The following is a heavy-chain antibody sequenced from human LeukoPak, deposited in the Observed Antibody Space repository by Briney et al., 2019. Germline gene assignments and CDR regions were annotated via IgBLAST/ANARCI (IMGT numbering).Heavy chain of an antibody. Sequence: PGGSLRLSCAASGFTFSNAWMSWVRQAPGKGLEWVGRIKSKTDGGTTDYAAPVKGRFTISRDDSKNTLYLQMNSLKTEDTAVYYCTTGPLWFVELSDYWGQGTLVTVSS. CDR3: TTGPLWFVELSDY. J-gene: IGHJ4*02. CDR1: GFTFSNAW. CDR2: IKSKTDGGTT. D-gene: IGHD3-10*01. V-gene: IGHV3-15*01.